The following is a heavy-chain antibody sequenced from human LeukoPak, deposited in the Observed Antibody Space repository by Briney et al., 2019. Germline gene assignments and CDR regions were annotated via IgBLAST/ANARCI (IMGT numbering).Heavy chain of an antibody. CDR3: AKDPGGGDWWYFDY. CDR1: GFTFNNYG. CDR2: IWYDGGNK. J-gene: IGHJ4*02. Sequence: PGTSLRLSCVASGFTFNNYGMHRVRQAPGKGLEWVAVIWYDGGNKYYADSVKGRFTISRDNSKNTLYLQMNSLRAEDTAVYYCAKDPGGGDWWYFDYWGQGALVTVSP. V-gene: IGHV3-33*06. D-gene: IGHD2-21*02.